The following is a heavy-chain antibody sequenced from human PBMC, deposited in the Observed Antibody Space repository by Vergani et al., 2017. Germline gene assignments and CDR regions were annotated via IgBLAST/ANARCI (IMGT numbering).Heavy chain of an antibody. CDR1: GFTFSSYA. J-gene: IGHJ6*03. Sequence: EVQLVESGGGLVKPGGSLRLSCAASGFTFSSYAMSWVRQAPGKGLEWVSAISGSGGSTYYADSVKGRFTISRDNSKNTLYLQMNSLRAEDTAVYYCAKGRRDSHYYYYYMDVWGKGTTVTVSS. D-gene: IGHD1-1*01. CDR2: ISGSGGST. CDR3: AKGRRDSHYYYYYMDV. V-gene: IGHV3-23*04.